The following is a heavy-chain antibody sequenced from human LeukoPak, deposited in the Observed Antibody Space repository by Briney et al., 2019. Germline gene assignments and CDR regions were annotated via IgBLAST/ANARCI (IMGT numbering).Heavy chain of an antibody. CDR1: GGSISSYY. CDR3: ARGGWYPESFQH. V-gene: IGHV4-59*01. D-gene: IGHD6-19*01. CDR2: IYYSGST. Sequence: PSETLSLTCTVSGGSISSYYWNWIRQPPGKGLELIGYIYYSGSTNYNPSLKSRVTISVDTSKNQFSLKLSSVTAADTAVYYCARGGWYPESFQHWGQGALVTVSS. J-gene: IGHJ1*01.